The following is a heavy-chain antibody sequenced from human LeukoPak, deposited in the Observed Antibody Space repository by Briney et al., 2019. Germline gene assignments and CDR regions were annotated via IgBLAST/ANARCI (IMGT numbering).Heavy chain of an antibody. CDR1: GGSISSYY. CDR3: ARTLSRTSDSSGYYYSTNWFDP. Sequence: SETLSLTCTVSGGSISSYYWGWIRQPPGKGLEWIGYIYYSGSTNYNPSLKSRVTISVDTSRNQFSLKLSSVTAADTAVYYCARTLSRTSDSSGYYYSTNWFDPWGQGTLVTVSS. J-gene: IGHJ5*02. V-gene: IGHV4-59*01. D-gene: IGHD3-22*01. CDR2: IYYSGST.